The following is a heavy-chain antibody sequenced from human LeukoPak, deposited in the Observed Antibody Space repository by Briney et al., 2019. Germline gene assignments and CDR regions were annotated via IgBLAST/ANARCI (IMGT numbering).Heavy chain of an antibody. V-gene: IGHV3-7*01. J-gene: IGHJ3*02. Sequence: GGSLRLSCAASGFTFSSYWMSWVRQAPGKGLEWVANIKQDGNEKYYVDSVKGRFTISRDNAKNSVYLQMNSLRAEDTAVYYCARELVYYDRSGYHLSDAFDIWGQGTLVTVSS. CDR1: GFTFSSYW. D-gene: IGHD3-22*01. CDR3: ARELVYYDRSGYHLSDAFDI. CDR2: IKQDGNEK.